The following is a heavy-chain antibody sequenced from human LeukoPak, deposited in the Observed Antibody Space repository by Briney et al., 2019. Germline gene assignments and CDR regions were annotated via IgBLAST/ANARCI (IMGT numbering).Heavy chain of an antibody. D-gene: IGHD6-6*01. Sequence: ASVKVSCKASGYTFTGYYMHWVRQAPGQGLEWMGWINPNSGGTNYAQKFQGRVTMTRDTSISTAYMELSRLRSDDTAVYYCASVYGSSPSHAFDIWGQGTMVTVSS. V-gene: IGHV1-2*02. J-gene: IGHJ3*02. CDR2: INPNSGGT. CDR1: GYTFTGYY. CDR3: ASVYGSSPSHAFDI.